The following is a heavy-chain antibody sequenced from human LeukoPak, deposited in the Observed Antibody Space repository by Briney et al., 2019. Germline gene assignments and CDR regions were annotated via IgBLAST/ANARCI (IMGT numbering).Heavy chain of an antibody. CDR2: IYHSGST. D-gene: IGHD3-10*01. Sequence: PSETLSLTCTVSGYSISSGYYWGWIRQPPGKGLEWIGSIYHSGSTYYNPSLKSRVTISVDTSKNQFSLKLSSVTAADTAVYYCARAHLGKGSYYYYMDVWGKGTTVTVSS. CDR1: GYSISSGYY. J-gene: IGHJ6*03. CDR3: ARAHLGKGSYYYYMDV. V-gene: IGHV4-38-2*02.